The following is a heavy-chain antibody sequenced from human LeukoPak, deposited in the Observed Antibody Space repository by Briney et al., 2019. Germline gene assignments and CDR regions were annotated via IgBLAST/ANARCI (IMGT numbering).Heavy chain of an antibody. CDR2: IYYSGST. V-gene: IGHV4-39*07. CDR1: GGSISSSSYY. D-gene: IGHD3-10*01. Sequence: KSSETLSLTCTVSGGSISSSSYYWGWIRQPPGKGLEWIGSIYYSGSTYYNPSLKSRVTISVDTSKNQFSLKLSSVTAADTAVYYCARDRAFGELTGVDYWGQGTLVTVSS. J-gene: IGHJ4*02. CDR3: ARDRAFGELTGVDY.